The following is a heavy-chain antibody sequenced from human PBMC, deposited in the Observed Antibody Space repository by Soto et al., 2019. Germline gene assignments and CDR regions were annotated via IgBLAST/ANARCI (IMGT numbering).Heavy chain of an antibody. CDR1: GFTFSGYA. CDR2: ISYDGSNK. Sequence: GGSLRLSCAASGFTFSGYAMHWVRQSPGKGLEWVAVISYDGSNKYYADSVKGRFTISRDNSKNTLYLQMNSLRAEDTAVYYCARVSYDFWSGYFGGPGYGMDVWGQGTTVTV. CDR3: ARVSYDFWSGYFGGPGYGMDV. J-gene: IGHJ6*02. V-gene: IGHV3-30-3*01. D-gene: IGHD3-3*01.